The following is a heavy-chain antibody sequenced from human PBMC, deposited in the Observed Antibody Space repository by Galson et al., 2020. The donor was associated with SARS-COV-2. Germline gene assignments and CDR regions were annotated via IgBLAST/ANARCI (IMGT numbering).Heavy chain of an antibody. V-gene: IGHV4-34*01. CDR2: INHSGST. CDR1: GGSFSGYY. Sequence: SETLSLTCAVYGGSFSGYYWSWIRQPPGKGLEWIGEINHSGSTNYNPSLKSRVTISVDTSKNQFSLKLSSVTAADTAVYYCATDHMVRGVLFDYWGQGTLVTVSS. D-gene: IGHD3-10*01. CDR3: ATDHMVRGVLFDY. J-gene: IGHJ4*02.